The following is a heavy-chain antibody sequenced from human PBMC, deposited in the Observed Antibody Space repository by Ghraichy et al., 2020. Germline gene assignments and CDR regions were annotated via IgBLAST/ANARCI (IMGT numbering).Heavy chain of an antibody. CDR3: ARDLTGYSSSWVYYYYGMDV. J-gene: IGHJ6*02. D-gene: IGHD6-13*01. CDR1: GGSISSSNW. CDR2: IYHSGST. V-gene: IGHV4-4*02. Sequence: SETLSLTCAVSGGSISSSNWWSWVHQPPGKGLEWIGEIYHSGSTNYNPSLKSRVTISVDKSKNQFSLKLSSVTAADTAVYYCARDLTGYSSSWVYYYYGMDVWGQGTTVTVSS.